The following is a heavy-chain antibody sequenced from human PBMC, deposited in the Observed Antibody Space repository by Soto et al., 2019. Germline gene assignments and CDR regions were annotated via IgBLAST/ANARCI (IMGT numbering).Heavy chain of an antibody. CDR3: ERVRVVVITIQTTYFAY. CDR1: GFTVSSNY. D-gene: IGHD3-22*01. J-gene: IGHJ4*02. V-gene: IGHV3-53*01. CDR2: IYSGGST. Sequence: GGSLRLSCAASGFTVSSNYMGWVRQAPGKGLEWVSVIYSGGSTYYADSVKGRFTISRDNSKNTLYLQMNSLRAEDTAVYYCERVRVVVITIQTTYFAYWGQGTLVTVSS.